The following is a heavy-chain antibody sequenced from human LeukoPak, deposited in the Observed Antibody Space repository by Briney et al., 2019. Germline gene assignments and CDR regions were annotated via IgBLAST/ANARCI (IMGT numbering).Heavy chain of an antibody. Sequence: SETLSLTCTVSGGSISSSSYYWGWIRQPPGKGLEWIGSIYYSGSTYYNPSLKSRVTISVDTSKNQFSLKLSSVTAAGTAVYYCARWYDYVWGSYRSDYWGQGTLVTVSS. V-gene: IGHV4-39*01. J-gene: IGHJ4*02. CDR3: ARWYDYVWGSYRSDY. CDR1: GGSISSSSYY. D-gene: IGHD3-16*02. CDR2: IYYSGST.